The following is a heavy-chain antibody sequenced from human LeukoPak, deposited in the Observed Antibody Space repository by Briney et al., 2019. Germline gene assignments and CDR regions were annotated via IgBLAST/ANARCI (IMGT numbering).Heavy chain of an antibody. D-gene: IGHD1-14*01. J-gene: IGHJ4*02. CDR2: ISVYNGNT. Sequence: ASVKVSCKASGYTFSSYAIAWVRQAPAHGPEWMGSISVYNGNTEYAQKLQGRVTMTTDTFTNTAYMEPWNLRPDDTAVYYCARPRVSHTTVSTLLCWGQGTLVTVSS. CDR1: GYTFSSYA. CDR3: ARPRVSHTTVSTLLC. V-gene: IGHV1-18*01.